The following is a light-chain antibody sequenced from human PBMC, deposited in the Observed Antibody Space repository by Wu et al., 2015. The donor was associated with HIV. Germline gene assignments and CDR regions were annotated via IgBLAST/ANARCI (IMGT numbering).Light chain of an antibody. V-gene: IGKV3-20*01. Sequence: NILTQSPGTLSLSPGERATLSCRASQSVTSNFFAWYQQKPGQAPRLLIYDASTRATGIPDRFSGSGSGTDFTLTISRLEPEDFAVYYCQQYGSGSPGATFGQGTKVEIK. J-gene: IGKJ1*01. CDR3: QQYGSGSPGAT. CDR1: QSVTSNF. CDR2: DAS.